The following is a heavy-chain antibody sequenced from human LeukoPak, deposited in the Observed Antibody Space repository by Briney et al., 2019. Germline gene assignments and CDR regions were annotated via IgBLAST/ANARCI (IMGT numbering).Heavy chain of an antibody. V-gene: IGHV1-2*02. J-gene: IGHJ4*02. CDR3: ATSAGKYFYF. CDR2: IKPNSGGT. Sequence: ASVTVSCMGSGYTFTGYYMDWVRQAPGEGVEWMGWIKPNSGGTNYAQTFQGRVTMTRDTSISTAYMELSGLRSDDTAVYYCATSAGKYFYFCGGGALATVSS. CDR1: GYTFTGYY.